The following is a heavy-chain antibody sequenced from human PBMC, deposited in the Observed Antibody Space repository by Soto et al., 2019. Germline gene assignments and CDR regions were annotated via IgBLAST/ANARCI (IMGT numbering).Heavy chain of an antibody. V-gene: IGHV1-69*01. J-gene: IGHJ6*02. CDR2: IIPIFGTA. Sequence: QVQLVQSGAEVKKPGSSVKVSCKASGGTFSSYAISWVRQAPGQGLEWMGGIIPIFGTANYAQKFQGRVTITADESTSTAYMELSSLRAEDTAVSYCARVFRGFGALFALVDYYGMDVWGQGTTVTVSS. CDR3: ARVFRGFGALFALVDYYGMDV. CDR1: GGTFSSYA. D-gene: IGHD3-10*01.